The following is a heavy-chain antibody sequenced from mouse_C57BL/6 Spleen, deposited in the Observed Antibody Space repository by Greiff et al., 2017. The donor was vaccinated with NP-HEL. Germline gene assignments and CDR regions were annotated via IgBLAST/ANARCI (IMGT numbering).Heavy chain of an antibody. J-gene: IGHJ1*01. D-gene: IGHD1-1*01. CDR1: GYSFTGYY. CDR3: ARTPYYGSSYGYFDV. Sequence: DVHLVESGPELVKPGASVKISCKASGYSFTGYYMNWVKQSPEKSLEWIGEINPGTGGTTYNQKFKAKATLTVDKSSSTAYMQLKSLTSEDSAVDYCARTPYYGSSYGYFDVWGQGTTVTVSA. CDR2: INPGTGGT. V-gene: IGHV1-42*01.